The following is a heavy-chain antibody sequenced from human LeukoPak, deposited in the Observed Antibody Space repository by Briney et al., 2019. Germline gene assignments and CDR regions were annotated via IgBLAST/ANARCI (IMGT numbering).Heavy chain of an antibody. V-gene: IGHV3-21*01. J-gene: IGHJ4*02. D-gene: IGHD3-3*01. CDR1: GFTFSCYS. CDR2: ISSSSSYI. Sequence: GGSLRLSCAASGFTFSCYSMNWVRQAPGKGLEWVSSISSSSSYIYYADSVKGRFTISRDNAKNSLYLQMNSLRAEDTAVYYCARSSITIFGVVIPLDYWGQGTLVTVSS. CDR3: ARSSITIFGVVIPLDY.